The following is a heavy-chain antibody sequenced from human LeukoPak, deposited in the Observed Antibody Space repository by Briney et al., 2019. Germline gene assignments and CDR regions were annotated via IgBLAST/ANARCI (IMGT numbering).Heavy chain of an antibody. CDR3: AKTLYSGSRSDY. CDR2: ISGSGGST. D-gene: IGHD1-26*01. V-gene: IGHV3-23*01. CDR1: GFTFSSYA. J-gene: IGHJ4*02. Sequence: GGSLRLSCAASGFTFSSYAMSWVRQAPGKGLEWVSAISGSGGSTYYAGSVKGRFTISRDNSKNTLYLQMNSLRAEDTAVYYCAKTLYSGSRSDYWGQGTLVTVSS.